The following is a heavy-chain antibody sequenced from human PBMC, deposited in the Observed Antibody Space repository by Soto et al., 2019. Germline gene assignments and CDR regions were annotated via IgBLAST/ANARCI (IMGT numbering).Heavy chain of an antibody. Sequence: GGSLRLSCAASGFTFSSYAMSWVRQAPGKGLEWVSAISGSGGSTYYADSVKGRFTISRDNSKDTLYLQMNSLRAEDTAVYYCAKLLVVITTGLDYWGQGTLVTVSS. D-gene: IGHD3-22*01. V-gene: IGHV3-23*01. CDR2: ISGSGGST. CDR1: GFTFSSYA. CDR3: AKLLVVITTGLDY. J-gene: IGHJ4*02.